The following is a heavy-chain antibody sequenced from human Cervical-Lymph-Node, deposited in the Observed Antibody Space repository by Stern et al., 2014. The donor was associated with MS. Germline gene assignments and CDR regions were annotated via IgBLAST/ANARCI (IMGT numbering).Heavy chain of an antibody. CDR2: IYHRGST. V-gene: IGHV4-4*02. Sequence: QVQLQESGPGLVKPSGTLSLTCAVSGGSISSSNWWSWVRQPAGEGLEGIGEIYHRGSTSYNPSLKSQVTISVNKSNTHFALMLSSVTAADTAVYYCARAFSLDDYVWGSYQYYFDYWGQGTLVTVSS. D-gene: IGHD3-16*02. CDR1: GGSISSSNW. J-gene: IGHJ4*02. CDR3: ARAFSLDDYVWGSYQYYFDY.